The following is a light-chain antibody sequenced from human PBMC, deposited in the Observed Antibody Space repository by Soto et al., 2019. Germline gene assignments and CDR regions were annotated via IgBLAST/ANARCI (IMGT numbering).Light chain of an antibody. J-gene: IGLJ3*02. CDR1: RSNIGNNA. CDR3: ATWDDSLNARGV. Sequence: ELTQPPSASGTPGQRVTISCSGSRSNIGNNAVSWYQQFPGTAPKLLIYNNNQRPSGVPDRFSGSKSGTSASLAISGLQSEDEADYYCATWDDSLNARGVFGGGTQLTVL. V-gene: IGLV1-44*01. CDR2: NNN.